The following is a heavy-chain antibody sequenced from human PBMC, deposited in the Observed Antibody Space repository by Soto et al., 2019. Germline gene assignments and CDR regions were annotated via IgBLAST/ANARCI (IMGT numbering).Heavy chain of an antibody. Sequence: ASVKVSCKASGGTFSSYASSWVRQAPGQVLEWMGGIIPIFGTANYAQKFQGRVTITADESTSTAYMELSSLRSEDTAVYYCAKSPGMYYYDSSGYYHYDYWGQGTPVTVSS. J-gene: IGHJ4*02. D-gene: IGHD3-22*01. CDR3: AKSPGMYYYDSSGYYHYDY. V-gene: IGHV1-69*13. CDR2: IIPIFGTA. CDR1: GGTFSSYA.